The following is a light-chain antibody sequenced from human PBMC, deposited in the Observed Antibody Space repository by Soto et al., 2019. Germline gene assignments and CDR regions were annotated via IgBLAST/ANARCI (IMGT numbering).Light chain of an antibody. J-gene: IGLJ2*01. V-gene: IGLV3-9*01. CDR2: RDS. Sequence: SYELTQPLSVAVALGQTARITCGGTNIGSKNVHWYQQKPGQAPVLVIYRDSNRPSGIPERFSGSNSGNTATLTISRAQAGDEADYYCQVGDSNTVIFGGGTKLTVL. CDR1: NIGSKN. CDR3: QVGDSNTVI.